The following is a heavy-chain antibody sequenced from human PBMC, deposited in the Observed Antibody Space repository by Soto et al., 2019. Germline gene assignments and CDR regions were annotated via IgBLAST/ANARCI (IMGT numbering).Heavy chain of an antibody. CDR3: VSQRTTVPTQAYFDY. D-gene: IGHD4-17*01. J-gene: IGHJ4*02. V-gene: IGHV4-39*01. CDR2: VYYRGRS. Sequence: ETLSLTCPVSGGSVTNSSYYWGWIRQSPGKGLEWIGSVYYRGRSYSKSSVKSRVTISVDTSKNRFSLSLNSVTASDTAVYFCVSQRTTVPTQAYFDYWGPGAPVTVSS. CDR1: GGSVTNSSYY.